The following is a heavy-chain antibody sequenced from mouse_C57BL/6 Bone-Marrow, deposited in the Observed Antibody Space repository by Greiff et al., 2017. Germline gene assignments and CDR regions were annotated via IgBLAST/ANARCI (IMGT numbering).Heavy chain of an antibody. CDR2: IDPEDGDT. CDR1: GFNIKDYY. CDR3: TTPYYYGSSYGSY. J-gene: IGHJ3*01. Sequence: EVQLQESGAELVRPGASVKLSCTASGFNIKDYYMHWVKQRPEQGLEWIGRIDPEDGDTEYAPKFPGKATLTADTSSNTAYLQLSRLTSEDTAVYYCTTPYYYGSSYGSYWGQGTLVTVSA. V-gene: IGHV14-1*01. D-gene: IGHD1-1*01.